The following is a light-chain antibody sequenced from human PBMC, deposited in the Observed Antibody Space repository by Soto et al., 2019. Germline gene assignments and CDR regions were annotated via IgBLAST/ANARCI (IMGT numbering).Light chain of an antibody. V-gene: IGKV3-20*01. CDR1: QSVSSSF. CDR3: QQYESSPLT. J-gene: IGKJ4*01. Sequence: EIVLTQSPDTQSLSPGERATLSSRASQSVSSSFIAWYRQKPGQPPRLLIYRASTRATGIPDRFTGSGSGTDFTLTISRLEPEDFAVYYCQQYESSPLTFGGGTKVEIK. CDR2: RAS.